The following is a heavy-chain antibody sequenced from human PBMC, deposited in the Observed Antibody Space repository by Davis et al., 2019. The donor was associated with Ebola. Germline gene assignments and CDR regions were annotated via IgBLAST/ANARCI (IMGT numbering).Heavy chain of an antibody. CDR2: INAGNGNT. CDR1: GYTFTSYA. D-gene: IGHD2-15*01. Sequence: ASVKVSCKASGYTFTSYAMHWVRQAPGQRLEWMGWINAGNGNTKYSQKFQGRVTITRDTSASTAYMELRSLRSDDTAVYYCARDHVVAATFLDYWGQGTLVTVSS. J-gene: IGHJ4*02. V-gene: IGHV1-3*01. CDR3: ARDHVVAATFLDY.